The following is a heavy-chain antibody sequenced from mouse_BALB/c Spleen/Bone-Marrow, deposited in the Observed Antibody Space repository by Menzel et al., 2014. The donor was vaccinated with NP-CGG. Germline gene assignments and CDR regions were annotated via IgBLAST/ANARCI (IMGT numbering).Heavy chain of an antibody. CDR1: GFTFSSYT. V-gene: IGHV5-6-4*01. Sequence: VQLKESGGGLVKPGGSLKLSCAASGFTFSSYTMSWVRQTPEKRLEWVGTISRGGSYTYYPDSVKGRFTISRDNAKNTLYLQMSSLKSEDTAMYYYTRDGKGNYDYAMDYWGQGTSVTVSS. J-gene: IGHJ4*01. CDR3: TRDGKGNYDYAMDY. D-gene: IGHD2-1*01. CDR2: ISRGGSYT.